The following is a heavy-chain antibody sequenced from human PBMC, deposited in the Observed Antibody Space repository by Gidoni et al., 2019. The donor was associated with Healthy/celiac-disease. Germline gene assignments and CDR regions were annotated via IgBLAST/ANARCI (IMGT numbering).Heavy chain of an antibody. J-gene: IGHJ6*02. CDR2: IWYDGSNK. CDR3: ARDPASSIFGDYGMDV. V-gene: IGHV3-33*01. CDR1: GFTFSSYG. D-gene: IGHD3-9*01. Sequence: QVQLVESGGGVVQHGRSLGLSCAASGFTFSSYGMHWVRQAPGKGLEWVAVIWYDGSNKYYADSVKGRFTISRDNSKNTLYLQMNSLRAEDTAVYYCARDPASSIFGDYGMDVWGQGTTVTVSS.